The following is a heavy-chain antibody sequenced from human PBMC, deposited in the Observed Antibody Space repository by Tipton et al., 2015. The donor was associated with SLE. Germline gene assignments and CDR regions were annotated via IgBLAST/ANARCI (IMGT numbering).Heavy chain of an antibody. CDR3: ARDLGYINWGSQGYFDY. CDR2: IYDSGST. Sequence: TLSLTCTVSGGSVSSGSYYWSWVRQPPGKGLEWIGYIYDSGSTNYNPSLKSRVTISVDTSKNQFSLKLSSVTAADTAVYYCARDLGYINWGSQGYFDYWGQGTLVTVSS. D-gene: IGHD7-27*01. CDR1: GGSVSSGSYY. J-gene: IGHJ4*02. V-gene: IGHV4-61*01.